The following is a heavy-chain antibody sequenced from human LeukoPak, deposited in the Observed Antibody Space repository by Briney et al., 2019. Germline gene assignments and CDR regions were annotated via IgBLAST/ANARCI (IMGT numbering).Heavy chain of an antibody. CDR3: ARGGSAIAAAGRQDWFEP. V-gene: IGHV1-8*03. CDR1: GYTFTSCD. CDR2: MNPNSGNT. Sequence: ASVKVSCKASGYTFTSCDINWVRQATGQGLEWMGWMNPNSGNTGYAQKFQGRVTITRNTSISTAYMELSSLRSEDTAVYYCARGGSAIAAAGRQDWFEPWGQGTLVTVSS. D-gene: IGHD6-13*01. J-gene: IGHJ5*02.